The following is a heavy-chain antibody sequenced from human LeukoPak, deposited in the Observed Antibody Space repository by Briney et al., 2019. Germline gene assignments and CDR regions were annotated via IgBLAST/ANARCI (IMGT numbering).Heavy chain of an antibody. CDR2: IRYDGSNK. J-gene: IGHJ4*02. Sequence: SGGSLRLSCAASGFPFSSYGMHWVRQAPGKGLEWVAFIRYDGSNKYYADSVKGRFTISRDNSKNTLYLQMNSLRAEDTAVYYCATSYSSSWTNDYWGQGTLVTVSS. CDR1: GFPFSSYG. CDR3: ATSYSSSWTNDY. V-gene: IGHV3-30*02. D-gene: IGHD6-13*01.